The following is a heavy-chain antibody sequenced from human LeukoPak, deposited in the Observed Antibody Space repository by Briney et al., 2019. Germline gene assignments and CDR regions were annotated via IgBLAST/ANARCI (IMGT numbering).Heavy chain of an antibody. CDR3: ARDVMQGYHDAFDI. V-gene: IGHV1-69*05. Sequence: GASVKVSCKASGGTFSSYAISWVRQAPGQGLEWMGGIIPIFGTANYAQKFQGRVTITTDESTSTAYMELSSLRSEDTAVYYCARDVMQGYHDAFDIWGQGTMVTVSS. J-gene: IGHJ3*02. CDR2: IIPIFGTA. D-gene: IGHD5-12*01. CDR1: GGTFSSYA.